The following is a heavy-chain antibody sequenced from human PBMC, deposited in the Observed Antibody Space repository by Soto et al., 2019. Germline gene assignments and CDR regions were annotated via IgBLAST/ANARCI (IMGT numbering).Heavy chain of an antibody. CDR2: IWYDGSNK. CDR1: GFTFSSYG. Sequence: GGSLRLSCAASGFTFSSYGMHWVRQAPGKGLEWVAVIWYDGSNKYYADSVKGRFTISRDNSKNTPYLQMNSLRAEDTAVYYCARTDTYGDYIFDYWGQGTLVTVSS. V-gene: IGHV3-33*01. CDR3: ARTDTYGDYIFDY. D-gene: IGHD4-17*01. J-gene: IGHJ4*02.